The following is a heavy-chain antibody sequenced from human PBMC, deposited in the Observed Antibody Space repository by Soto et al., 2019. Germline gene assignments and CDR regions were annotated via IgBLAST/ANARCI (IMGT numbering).Heavy chain of an antibody. V-gene: IGHV4-34*01. CDR3: ARARPRYSSGWYSALGYYYGMDV. J-gene: IGHJ6*02. CDR1: GGSFSGYY. D-gene: IGHD6-19*01. Sequence: PSETLSLTCAVYGGSFSGYYWSWIRQPPGKGLEWIGEINHSGSTNYNPSLKSRVTISVDTSKNQFSLKLSSVTAADTAVYYCARARPRYSSGWYSALGYYYGMDVWGQGTTVTVSS. CDR2: INHSGST.